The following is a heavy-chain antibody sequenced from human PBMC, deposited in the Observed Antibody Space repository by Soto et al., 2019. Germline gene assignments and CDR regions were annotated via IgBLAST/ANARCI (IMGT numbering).Heavy chain of an antibody. Sequence: GGPLILSCASSGCTFSSYTMSWVRQAPGKGLEWVSLISWDGGSTYYADSVKGRFTISRDNSKNSLYLQMNSLRTEDTAMYYCARHILLGISPREYYAMDVRGQGTAVTVSS. J-gene: IGHJ6*02. CDR1: GCTFSSYT. D-gene: IGHD6-13*01. V-gene: IGHV3-43*01. CDR3: ARHILLGISPREYYAMDV. CDR2: ISWDGGST.